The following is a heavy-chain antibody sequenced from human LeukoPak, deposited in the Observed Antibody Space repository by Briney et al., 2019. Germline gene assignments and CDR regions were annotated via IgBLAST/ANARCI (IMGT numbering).Heavy chain of an antibody. CDR3: ARDPTSDRFQYFDY. CDR1: GFSLSSYG. CDR2: ISNTYSDI. J-gene: IGHJ4*02. V-gene: IGHV3-21*06. D-gene: IGHD2-2*01. Sequence: PGGSLRLSCAASGFSLSSYGVNWVRQAPGKGLEWVSCISNTYSDIYYADSVKGRFTVSRDNAKNSVYLQMNSLTAEDKAVYYCARDPTSDRFQYFDYWGQGALVTVSS.